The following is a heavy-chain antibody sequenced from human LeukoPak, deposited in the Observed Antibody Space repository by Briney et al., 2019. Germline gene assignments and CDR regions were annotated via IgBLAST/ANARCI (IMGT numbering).Heavy chain of an antibody. CDR1: GFTFDDYA. D-gene: IGHD3-22*01. Sequence: GGSLRLSCAASGFTFDDYAMHWVRQAPGKGLEWVSGISWNSGSIGYADSVKGRFTISRDNAKNSLYLQMNSLRAEDTALYYCAKVFYYDSSGFDYWGQGTLVTVSS. V-gene: IGHV3-9*01. J-gene: IGHJ4*02. CDR2: ISWNSGSI. CDR3: AKVFYYDSSGFDY.